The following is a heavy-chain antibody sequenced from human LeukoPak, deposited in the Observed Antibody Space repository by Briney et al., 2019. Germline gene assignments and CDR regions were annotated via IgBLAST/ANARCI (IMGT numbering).Heavy chain of an antibody. CDR3: AREGILTGYSPTDY. Sequence: PSETLSLTCIVSGGSIRSYYWSWIRQPAGKGLEWIGRIHSSGNTNYNPSLQSRVTMSVDTSKNQFSLKVSSVTAADTAVYYCAREGILTGYSPTDYWGQGTLVTVSS. CDR1: GGSIRSYY. D-gene: IGHD3-9*01. J-gene: IGHJ4*02. V-gene: IGHV4-4*07. CDR2: IHSSGNT.